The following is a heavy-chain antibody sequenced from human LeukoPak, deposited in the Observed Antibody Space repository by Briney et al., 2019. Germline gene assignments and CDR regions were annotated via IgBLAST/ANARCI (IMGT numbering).Heavy chain of an antibody. CDR1: GFTVSSNY. D-gene: IGHD1-26*01. J-gene: IGHJ3*02. Sequence: GGSLRLSCAASGFTVSSNYMSWVRQAPGKGLEWVSVIYSGGSTYYADSVKGRFTISRDNSKDTLYLQMNSLRAEDTAVYYCARDLELLPEGHAFDIWGQGTMVTVSS. CDR3: ARDLELLPEGHAFDI. V-gene: IGHV3-53*01. CDR2: IYSGGST.